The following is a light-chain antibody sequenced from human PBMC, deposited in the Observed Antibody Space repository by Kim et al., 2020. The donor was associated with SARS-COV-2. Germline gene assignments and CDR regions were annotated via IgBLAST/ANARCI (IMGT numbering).Light chain of an antibody. CDR2: GAS. CDR1: QSVSSN. Sequence: EIVMTQTPATLSVSPGDRATLSCRASQSVSSNVAWYQQKPGQAPRLLIYGASTRATGIPARFSGSGSGTEFTLTISSLQSEDFAVYYCQQYNNWSTFGGGTKVDIK. CDR3: QQYNNWST. J-gene: IGKJ4*01. V-gene: IGKV3-15*01.